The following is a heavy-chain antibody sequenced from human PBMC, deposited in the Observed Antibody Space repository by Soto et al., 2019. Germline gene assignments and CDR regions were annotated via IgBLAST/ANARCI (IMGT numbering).Heavy chain of an antibody. Sequence: GGSLRLSCAASGFTFSNAWMNWVRQAPGKGLEWVGRIKSKTDGGTTDYAAPVKGRFTISRDDSKNTLYLQMNSLKTEDTAVYYCTTDEVTARHPIFDYWGQGTLVTVSS. J-gene: IGHJ4*02. D-gene: IGHD2-21*02. CDR1: GFTFSNAW. V-gene: IGHV3-15*07. CDR2: IKSKTDGGTT. CDR3: TTDEVTARHPIFDY.